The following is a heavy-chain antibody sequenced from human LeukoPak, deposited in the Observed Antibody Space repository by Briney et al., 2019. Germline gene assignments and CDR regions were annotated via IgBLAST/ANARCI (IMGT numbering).Heavy chain of an antibody. CDR1: GYTFTGYY. CDR3: ARTERIVVVVAATPHYDY. Sequence: ASVKVSCKASGYTFTGYYMHWVRQAPGQGLEWMGWINPNSGGTNYAQKFQGRVTMTRDTSISTAYMELSRLRSDDTAVYYCARTERIVVVVAATPHYDYWGQGTMVTVSS. V-gene: IGHV1-2*02. D-gene: IGHD2-15*01. J-gene: IGHJ4*02. CDR2: INPNSGGT.